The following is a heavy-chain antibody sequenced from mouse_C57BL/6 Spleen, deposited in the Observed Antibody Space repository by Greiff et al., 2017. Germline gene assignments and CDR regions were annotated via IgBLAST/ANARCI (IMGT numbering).Heavy chain of an antibody. CDR3: RVYGSSYAMDY. J-gene: IGHJ4*01. Sequence: QVQLQQPGAELVKPGASVKLSCKASGYTFTSYWMHWVKQRPGRGLEWIGRIDPKSGGTKYNEKFKSKATLTVDKPSSTAYMQLSSLTSEDSAVYYCRVYGSSYAMDYWGQGTSVTVSS. D-gene: IGHD1-1*01. V-gene: IGHV1-72*01. CDR1: GYTFTSYW. CDR2: IDPKSGGT.